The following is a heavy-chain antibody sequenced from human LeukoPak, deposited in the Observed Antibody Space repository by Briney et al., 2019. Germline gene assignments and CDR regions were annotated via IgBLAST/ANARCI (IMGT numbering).Heavy chain of an antibody. D-gene: IGHD3-10*01. CDR1: GYTFTGYY. CDR3: ATTLPRFGELFIRTLYDAFDI. J-gene: IGHJ3*02. CDR2: FDPEDGET. V-gene: IGHV1-24*01. Sequence: ASVKVSCKASGYTFTGYYMHWVRQAPGKGLEWMGGFDPEDGETIYAQKFQGRVTMTEDTSTDTAYMELSSLRSEDTAVYYCATTLPRFGELFIRTLYDAFDIWGQGTMVTVSS.